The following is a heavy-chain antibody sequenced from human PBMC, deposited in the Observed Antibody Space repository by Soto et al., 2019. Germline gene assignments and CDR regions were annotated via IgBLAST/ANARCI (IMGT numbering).Heavy chain of an antibody. CDR1: GGSVTSDEDY. Sequence: TLFLTCTVSGGSVTSDEDYWTWIRQSPGKGLEWIGYISNSGSTGYNPSLKTRLSMSVDRSKNQFTLRLTSVTAADTAVYFCATESGSTYGYFDHWGQGTQVTVSS. V-gene: IGHV4-30-4*01. D-gene: IGHD5-18*01. CDR2: ISNSGST. CDR3: ATESGSTYGYFDH. J-gene: IGHJ4*02.